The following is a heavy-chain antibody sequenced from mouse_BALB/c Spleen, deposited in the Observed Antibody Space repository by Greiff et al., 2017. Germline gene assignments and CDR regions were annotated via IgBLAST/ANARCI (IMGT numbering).Heavy chain of an antibody. J-gene: IGHJ2*01. Sequence: EVKLQESGGGLVQPGGSLKLSCAASGFTFSSYGMSWVRQTPDKRLELVATINSNGGSTYYPDSVKGRFTISRYNAKNTLYLQMSSLKSEDTAMYYCARDSLVRDYWGQGTTLTVSS. D-gene: IGHD1-2*01. CDR2: INSNGGST. CDR3: ARDSLVRDY. V-gene: IGHV5-6-3*01. CDR1: GFTFSSYG.